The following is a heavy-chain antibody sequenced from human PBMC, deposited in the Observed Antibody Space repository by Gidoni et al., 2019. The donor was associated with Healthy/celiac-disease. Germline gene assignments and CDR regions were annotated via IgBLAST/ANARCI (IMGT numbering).Heavy chain of an antibody. CDR1: GFTFSNAW. J-gene: IGHJ3*02. D-gene: IGHD2-15*01. CDR2: IKSKTDGGTT. Sequence: EGQLVESGGGLVKPGGSLRLADAAAGFTFSNAWMSWVRPAPGKGLEWVGRIKSKTDGGTTDYAAPVKGRFTISRDDSKNTLYLQMNSLKTEDTAVYYCTTDPIVVVVDDAFDIWGQGTMVTVSS. CDR3: TTDPIVVVVDDAFDI. V-gene: IGHV3-15*01.